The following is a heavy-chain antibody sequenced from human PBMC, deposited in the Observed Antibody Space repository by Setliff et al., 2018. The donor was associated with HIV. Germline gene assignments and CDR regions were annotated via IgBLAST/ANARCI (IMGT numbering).Heavy chain of an antibody. V-gene: IGHV3-15*01. CDR2: IKSKTDGGTT. J-gene: IGHJ6*03. CDR1: GFTFSNAW. CDR3: TTDSITIFGVVIHYYYYYMDV. Sequence: TGGSLRLSCAASGFTFSNAWMSWVRQAPGKGLEWVGRIKSKTDGGTTDYAAPVKGRFTISRDDSKNTLYLQMNSLKTEDTAVYYCTTDSITIFGVVIHYYYYYMDVWGKGTTVTVSS. D-gene: IGHD3-3*01.